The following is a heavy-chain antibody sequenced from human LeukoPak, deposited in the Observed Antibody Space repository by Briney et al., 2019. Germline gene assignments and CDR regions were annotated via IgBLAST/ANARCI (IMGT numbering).Heavy chain of an antibody. CDR2: ISYDGSNK. CDR1: GFTFSSYG. CDR3: AISRYSGTSLDY. D-gene: IGHD1-26*01. V-gene: IGHV3-30*03. J-gene: IGHJ4*02. Sequence: GRSLRLSCAASGFTFSSYGMNWVRQAPGKGLEWVAVISYDGSNKYYVDSVKGRFTISRDNSQNTLYLQMNSLRIEDTAVYYCAISRYSGTSLDYWGQGSLVTVPS.